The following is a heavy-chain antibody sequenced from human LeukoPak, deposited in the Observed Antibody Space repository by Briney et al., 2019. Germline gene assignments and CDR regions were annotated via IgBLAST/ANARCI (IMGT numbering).Heavy chain of an antibody. V-gene: IGHV3-30*18. J-gene: IGHJ4*02. CDR2: ISYDGSNK. CDR1: GFTFSSYG. Sequence: PGRSLRLSCAASGFTFSSYGMHWVRQAPGKGLEWVAVISYDGSNKYYADSVKGRFTISRDNSKNTLCLQMNSLRAEDTAVYYCAKDQARWLQPDYWGQGTLVTVSS. D-gene: IGHD5-24*01. CDR3: AKDQARWLQPDY.